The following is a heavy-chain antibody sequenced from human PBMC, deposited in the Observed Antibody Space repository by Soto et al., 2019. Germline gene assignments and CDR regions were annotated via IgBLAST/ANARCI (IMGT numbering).Heavy chain of an antibody. CDR3: ARTRGFFGVVIDAFDI. D-gene: IGHD3-3*01. CDR2: ISAYNGNT. CDR1: GYTFTSYC. V-gene: IGHV1-18*01. J-gene: IGHJ3*02. Sequence: ASVKVSCKASGYTFTSYCISWVRQAPGQGLEWMGWISAYNGNTNYAQKLQGRVTMTTDTSTSTAYMELRSLRSDDTAVYYCARTRGFFGVVIDAFDIWGQGTMVTVSS.